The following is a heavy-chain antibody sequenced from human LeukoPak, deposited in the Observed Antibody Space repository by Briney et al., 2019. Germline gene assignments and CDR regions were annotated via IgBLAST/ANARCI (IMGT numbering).Heavy chain of an antibody. CDR2: IYYSGST. V-gene: IGHV4-59*08. J-gene: IGHJ4*02. D-gene: IGHD2-15*01. CDR3: ARHGGFLSLDY. CDR1: GGSISSYY. Sequence: PSETLSLTCTVSGGSISSYYWSWIRQPPGKGLEWIGYIYYSGSTNYNPSLKSRVTISVDTSKNQFSLKLSSVTAADTAVYYCARHGGFLSLDYWGQGTLVTVSS.